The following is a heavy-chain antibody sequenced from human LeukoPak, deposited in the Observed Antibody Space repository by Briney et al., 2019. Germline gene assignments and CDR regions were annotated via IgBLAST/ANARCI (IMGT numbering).Heavy chain of an antibody. Sequence: GASVKVSCKASGYTFTGYYMHWVRQAPGQGLEWMGWINPSSGGTNYAQNFQGGVTMTRDTSISTAYMELSRLRSDDTAVYYCARGAFQGSSWFDYWGQGTLVTVSS. CDR1: GYTFTGYY. CDR2: INPSSGGT. CDR3: ARGAFQGSSWFDY. V-gene: IGHV1-2*02. J-gene: IGHJ4*02. D-gene: IGHD6-13*01.